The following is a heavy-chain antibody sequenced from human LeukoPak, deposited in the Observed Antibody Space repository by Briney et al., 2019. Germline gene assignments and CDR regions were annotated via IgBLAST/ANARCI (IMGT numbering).Heavy chain of an antibody. CDR1: GYTFTGYY. CDR3: ARQYYYGSGTYYDSYYFDY. V-gene: IGHV1-2*02. Sequence: ASVKVSCKASGYTFTGYYMRWVRQAPGQGLEWMGWINPNSGSTNYAQKLQGRVTMTRDTSISTGYMELSRLRSDDTAVYYCARQYYYGSGTYYDSYYFDYWGQGTLVTVSS. J-gene: IGHJ4*02. D-gene: IGHD3-10*01. CDR2: INPNSGST.